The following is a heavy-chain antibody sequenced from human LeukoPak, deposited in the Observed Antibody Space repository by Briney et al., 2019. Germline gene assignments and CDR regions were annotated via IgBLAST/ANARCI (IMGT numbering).Heavy chain of an antibody. J-gene: IGHJ4*02. CDR3: ARVGTWELQRVFDY. D-gene: IGHD1-1*01. V-gene: IGHV3-7*01. Sequence: GGSLRLSCAASGFMFSDYWMTWVRQVPGTELEWVANINRHGNEVHYVDSVKGRFTISRDNAKNSLYLQLDSLRVEDTAVYYCARVGTWELQRVFDYWGQGTLVTVSS. CDR1: GFMFSDYW. CDR2: INRHGNEV.